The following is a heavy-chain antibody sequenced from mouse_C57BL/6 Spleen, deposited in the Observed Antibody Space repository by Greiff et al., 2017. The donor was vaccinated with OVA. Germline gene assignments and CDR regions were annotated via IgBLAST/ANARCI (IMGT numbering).Heavy chain of an antibody. CDR1: GFNIKDDY. V-gene: IGHV14-4*01. D-gene: IGHD3-3*01. CDR3: TTGDEFAY. Sequence: EVQLQQSGAELVRPGASVKLSCTASGFNIKDDYMHWVQQRPEQGLEWIGWIDPENGDTEYASKFQGKAPITADTSSNTAYLQLSSLTSEDTAVYYCTTGDEFAYWGQGTLVTVAA. J-gene: IGHJ3*01. CDR2: IDPENGDT.